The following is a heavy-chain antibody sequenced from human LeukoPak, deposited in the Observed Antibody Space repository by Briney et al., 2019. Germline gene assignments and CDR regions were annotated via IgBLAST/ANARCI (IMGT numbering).Heavy chain of an antibody. CDR1: GGSISSYY. D-gene: IGHD3-9*01. J-gene: IGHJ5*02. V-gene: IGHV4-34*01. CDR3: ARVDVLTVLFDP. CDR2: INHSGST. Sequence: SETLSLTCTVSGGSISSYYWSWIRQPPGKGLEWIGEINHSGSTSYKPSLKSRVTISLDTSKNQFSLRLSSVTAADTAVYYCARVDVLTVLFDPWGQGTLVTVSS.